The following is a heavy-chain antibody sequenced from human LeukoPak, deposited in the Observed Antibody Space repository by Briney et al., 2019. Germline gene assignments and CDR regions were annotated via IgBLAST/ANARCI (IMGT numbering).Heavy chain of an antibody. J-gene: IGHJ4*02. CDR2: IIPIFGTA. CDR1: GGTFSSYA. V-gene: IGHV1-69*13. Sequence: GASVKVSCKASGGTFSSYAISWVRQAPGQGLEWMGGIIPIFGTANYAQKFQGRVTITADESTSTAYMELSSLRSEDTAVYYCARAGYSGSYPTPLHLDYWGQGTLVTVSS. CDR3: ARAGYSGSYPTPLHLDY. D-gene: IGHD1-26*01.